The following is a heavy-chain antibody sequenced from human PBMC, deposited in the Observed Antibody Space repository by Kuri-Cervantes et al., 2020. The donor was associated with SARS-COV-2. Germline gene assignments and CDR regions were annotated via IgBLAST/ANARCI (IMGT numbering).Heavy chain of an antibody. J-gene: IGHJ1*01. CDR2: IRSKAYGGTT. CDR3: TRGAGYSSGWYAEYFQH. V-gene: IGHV3-49*04. Sequence: GESLKISCTASGFTVGDYAMSWVRQAPGKGLEWVGFIRSKAYGGTTEYAASVKGRFTISRDDYKSIAYLQMNSLKTEDTAVYYCTRGAGYSSGWYAEYFQHWGQGTLVTVSS. CDR1: GFTVGDYA. D-gene: IGHD6-19*01.